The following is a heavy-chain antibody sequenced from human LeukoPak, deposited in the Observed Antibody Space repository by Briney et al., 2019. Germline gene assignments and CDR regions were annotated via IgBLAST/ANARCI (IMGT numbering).Heavy chain of an antibody. CDR2: INPNSGGT. Sequence: ASVKVSCKASGGTFTNYAISWVRQAPGQGLEWMGWINPNSGGTNYAQKFQGWVTMTRDTSISTAYMELSRLRSDDTAVYYCARESMGTMINDAFDIWGQGTMVTVSS. CDR1: GGTFTNYA. V-gene: IGHV1-2*04. J-gene: IGHJ3*02. CDR3: ARESMGTMINDAFDI. D-gene: IGHD5-24*01.